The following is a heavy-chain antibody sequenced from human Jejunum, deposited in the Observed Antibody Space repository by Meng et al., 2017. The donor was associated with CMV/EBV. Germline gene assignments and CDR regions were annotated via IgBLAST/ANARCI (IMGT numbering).Heavy chain of an antibody. D-gene: IGHD2-2*01. CDR3: ARRDRTVQSSAYFAS. V-gene: IGHV2-5*02. CDR1: GFALTSTRVG. J-gene: IGHJ4*02. Sequence: GFALTSTRVGVGWSRKPPGKALEWVAHVSWDDDKRYSPSLTSRLTITKDTSKNQVVLTMTNMDPMDTATYYCARRDRTVQSSAYFASWGPGTLVTVSS. CDR2: VSWDDDK.